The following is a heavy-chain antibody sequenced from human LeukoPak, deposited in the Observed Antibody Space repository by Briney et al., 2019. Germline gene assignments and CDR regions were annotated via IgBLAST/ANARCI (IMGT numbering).Heavy chain of an antibody. V-gene: IGHV3-23*01. CDR3: AKDERGYDCYFDY. CDR1: GFTFSSYA. D-gene: IGHD5-12*01. Sequence: GGSLRLSCAASGFTFSSYAMSWVRQAPGKGLEWVSSVSGSGSHTYYADSVKGRFTISRDNSKNTLYPQMDSLRAEDAAVYYCAKDERGYDCYFDYWGQGALVTVSP. J-gene: IGHJ4*02. CDR2: VSGSGSHT.